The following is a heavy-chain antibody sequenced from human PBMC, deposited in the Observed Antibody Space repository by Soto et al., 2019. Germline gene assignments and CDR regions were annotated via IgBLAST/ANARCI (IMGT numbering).Heavy chain of an antibody. CDR1: GSTFPIDY. CDR3: ARSGSYSMTYYYFDY. Sequence: ASVKGSCQASGSTFPIDYMHWGRQTPGQGLEWMGIINPSGGSTSYAQKFQGRVTMTRDTSTSTVYMELSSLRSEDTAVYYCARSGSYSMTYYYFDYWGQGTLVTVSS. CDR2: INPSGGST. J-gene: IGHJ4*02. D-gene: IGHD1-26*01. V-gene: IGHV1-46*01.